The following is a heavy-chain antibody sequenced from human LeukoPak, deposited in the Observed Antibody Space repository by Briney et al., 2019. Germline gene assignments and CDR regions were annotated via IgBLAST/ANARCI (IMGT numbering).Heavy chain of an antibody. D-gene: IGHD6-13*01. CDR1: GFTFSSYS. CDR3: ARVHNPVAAAGTYYYYGMDV. J-gene: IGHJ6*02. V-gene: IGHV3-21*01. CDR2: ISSSSSYT. Sequence: GGSLRLSCAASGFTFSSYSMNWVRQAPGKGLEWVSSISSSSSYTYYADSVKGRFTISRDNAKNSLYLQMNSLRAEDTAVYYCARVHNPVAAAGTYYYYGMDVWGQGTTVTVS.